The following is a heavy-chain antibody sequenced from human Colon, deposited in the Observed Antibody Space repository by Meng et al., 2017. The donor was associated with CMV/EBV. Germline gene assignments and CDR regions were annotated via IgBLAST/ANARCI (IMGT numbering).Heavy chain of an antibody. J-gene: IGHJ4*02. V-gene: IGHV3-21*01. Sequence: GESLKISCKGSGYNFPAHWIGWVRQTAGKGLEWVSSITSTSTYIYYADSVKGRFTISRDNAKNSLYLQMNSLRAEDTAVYYCARAHTIFGVVEPSDYWGQGTLVTVSS. CDR3: ARAHTIFGVVEPSDY. D-gene: IGHD3-3*01. CDR1: GYNFPAHW. CDR2: ITSTSTYI.